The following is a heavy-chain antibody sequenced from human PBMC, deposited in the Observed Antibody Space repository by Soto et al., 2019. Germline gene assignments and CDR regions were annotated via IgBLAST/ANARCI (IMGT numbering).Heavy chain of an antibody. CDR2: ISEYNGNT. CDR3: ARQPVVGNAFFDY. Sequence: QVQLVQSGAEVKKPGASLKVSCKASGYTFTSYGISWVRQAPGQGLEWMGRISEYNGNTNYAQKLQGRVTMTTDTSTITAHMELRSLRSDDTAVYYCARQPVVGNAFFDYWGQGTLVTVSS. V-gene: IGHV1-18*01. D-gene: IGHD6-19*01. CDR1: GYTFTSYG. J-gene: IGHJ4*02.